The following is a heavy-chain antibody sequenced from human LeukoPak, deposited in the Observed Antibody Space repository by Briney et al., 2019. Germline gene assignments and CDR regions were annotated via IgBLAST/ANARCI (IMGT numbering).Heavy chain of an antibody. D-gene: IGHD1-26*01. J-gene: IGHJ4*02. V-gene: IGHV4-38-2*02. CDR2: IYHSGST. CDR3: ARGDSWDGSYFDY. CDR1: GYSISSGYY. Sequence: PSETLSLTCTVSGYSISSGYYWGRIRQPPGKGLEWIGSIYHSGSTYYNPSLKSRVTISVDTSKNQFSLKLSSVTAADTAVYYCARGDSWDGSYFDYWGQGTLVTVSS.